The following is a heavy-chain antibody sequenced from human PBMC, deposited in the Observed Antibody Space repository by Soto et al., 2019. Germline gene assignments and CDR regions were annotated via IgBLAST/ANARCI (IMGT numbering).Heavy chain of an antibody. CDR1: GFILSGYD. Sequence: PGESLRLSCVASGFILSGYDMHWVRQATGEGLEWVSAIGTAGDPYYSGSVKGRFTISRGNAENSVYLQMNSLRAGDTAVYYCARAGYDSSGYYFYAMDVWGPGTTVTVSS. J-gene: IGHJ6*01. CDR2: IGTAGDP. CDR3: ARAGYDSSGYYFYAMDV. V-gene: IGHV3-13*05. D-gene: IGHD3-22*01.